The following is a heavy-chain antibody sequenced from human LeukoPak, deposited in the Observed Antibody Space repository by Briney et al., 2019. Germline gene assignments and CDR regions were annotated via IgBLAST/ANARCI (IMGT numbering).Heavy chain of an antibody. CDR3: TTDPKGGYNRDY. CDR2: IKSKTDGGTT. D-gene: IGHD5-24*01. Sequence: NPGGSLRLSCAASGFTFSNAWMSWVRQAPGKGLEWVGRIKSKTDGGTTDYAAPVKGRFTISRDDSKNTLYLQMNSLKTEDTAVYYCTTDPKGGYNRDYWGQGTLVTVSS. J-gene: IGHJ4*02. CDR1: GFTFSNAW. V-gene: IGHV3-15*01.